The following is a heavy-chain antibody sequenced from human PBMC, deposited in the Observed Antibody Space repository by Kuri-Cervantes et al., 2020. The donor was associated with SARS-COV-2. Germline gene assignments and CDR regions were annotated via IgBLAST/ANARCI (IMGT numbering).Heavy chain of an antibody. CDR2: IYYSGST. CDR3: AREATYCSGGSCYYNWFDP. Sequence: SETLSLTCTVAGGSIISHYWSWIRQPPGKGLEWIGYIYYSGSTNYNPSLKSRVTISVDTSKNQFSLKLSSVTAADTAVYYCAREATYCSGGSCYYNWFDPWGQGTLVTVSS. J-gene: IGHJ5*02. D-gene: IGHD2-15*01. V-gene: IGHV4-59*11. CDR1: GGSIISHY.